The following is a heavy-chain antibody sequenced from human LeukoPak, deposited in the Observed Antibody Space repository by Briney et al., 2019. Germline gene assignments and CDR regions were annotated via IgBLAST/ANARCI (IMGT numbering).Heavy chain of an antibody. J-gene: IGHJ4*02. CDR3: TSPTQDTYSSSWYSY. V-gene: IGHV3-49*03. CDR2: IRSKAYGGTT. D-gene: IGHD6-13*01. Sequence: HPGGFLRLSCTASGFIFGDYAMSWFRRAPGKGLEWVGFIRSKAYGGTTEYAASVKGRFTISRDDSKSIAYLQMNSLKTEDTAVYYCTSPTQDTYSSSWYSYWGRGTLVTVSS. CDR1: GFIFGDYA.